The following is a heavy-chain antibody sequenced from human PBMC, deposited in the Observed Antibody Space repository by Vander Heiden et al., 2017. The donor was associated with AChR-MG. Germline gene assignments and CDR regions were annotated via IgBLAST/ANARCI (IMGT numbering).Heavy chain of an antibody. D-gene: IGHD4-17*01. CDR3: ARDPDNFDYGGNSSNWFDP. CDR1: GGTFSSYA. Sequence: QVQLVQSGAEVKKPGSSVKVSCKASGGTFSSYAISWVRQAPGQGLEWMGGIIPIFGTANYAQKFQGRVTITADESTSTAYMELSSLRSEDTAVYYCARDPDNFDYGGNSSNWFDPWGQGTLVTVSS. CDR2: IIPIFGTA. V-gene: IGHV1-69*01. J-gene: IGHJ5*02.